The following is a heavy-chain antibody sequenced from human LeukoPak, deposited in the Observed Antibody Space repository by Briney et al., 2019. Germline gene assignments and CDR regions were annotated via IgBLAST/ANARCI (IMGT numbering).Heavy chain of an antibody. CDR1: GGSISSSSYY. Sequence: SETLSLTCTVSGGSISSSSYYWGWIRQPPGKGLEWIGSISYSGSTYYNPSLKSRVTISVDTSKNQFSLKLSSVTAADTAVYYCARERDTAMVTRLDYWGQGTLVTVSS. CDR3: ARERDTAMVTRLDY. V-gene: IGHV4-39*07. CDR2: ISYSGST. J-gene: IGHJ4*02. D-gene: IGHD5-18*01.